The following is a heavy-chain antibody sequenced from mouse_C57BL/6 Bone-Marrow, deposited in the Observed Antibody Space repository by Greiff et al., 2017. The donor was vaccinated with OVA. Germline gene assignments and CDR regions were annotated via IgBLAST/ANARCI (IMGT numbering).Heavy chain of an antibody. CDR1: GYAFSSSW. D-gene: IGHD4-1*02. V-gene: IGHV1-82*01. CDR3: ARSNLAWFAY. J-gene: IGHJ3*01. Sequence: VKLKQSGPELVKPGASVKISCKASGYAFSSSWMNWVKQRPGKGLEWIGRIYPGDGDTNYNGKFKGKATLTADKSSSTAYMQLSSLTSEDSAVYFCARSNLAWFAYWGRGTLVTVSA. CDR2: IYPGDGDT.